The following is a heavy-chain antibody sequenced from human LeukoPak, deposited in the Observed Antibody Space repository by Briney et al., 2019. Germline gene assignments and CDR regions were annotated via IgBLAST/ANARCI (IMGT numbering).Heavy chain of an antibody. CDR3: AHREWFYGSFDY. CDR1: AFSLTTNGVG. CDR2: IYWDGDK. V-gene: IGHV2-5*02. Sequence: ESGPTLVKPTQTLTLTCIFSAFSLTTNGVGVGWIRQSPGKALEWLALIYWDGDKHYNPSLKSRLTITKDTSKNQVVLTMTNMDPVDTGTYYCAHREWFYGSFDYWGQGTLVTVSS. J-gene: IGHJ4*02. D-gene: IGHD3-3*01.